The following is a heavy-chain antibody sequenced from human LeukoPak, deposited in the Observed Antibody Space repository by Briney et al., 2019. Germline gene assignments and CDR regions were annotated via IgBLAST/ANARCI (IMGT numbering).Heavy chain of an antibody. V-gene: IGHV1-18*01. CDR2: ISAHNGNT. D-gene: IGHD2-8*02. CDR1: GYTFTSYG. J-gene: IGHJ5*02. Sequence: ASVKVSCKASGYTFTSYGISWVRQAPGQGLEWMGWISAHNGNTNYAQKLQGRVTMTTDTSTSTAYMELRSLRSDDTAVYYCARAAVVTGSTETFDPWGQGTLVTDSS. CDR3: ARAAVVTGSTETFDP.